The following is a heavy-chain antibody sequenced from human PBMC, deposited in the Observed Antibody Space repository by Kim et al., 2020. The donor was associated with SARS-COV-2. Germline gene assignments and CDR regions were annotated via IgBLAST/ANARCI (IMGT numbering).Heavy chain of an antibody. CDR3: ARDRRSVYGSGSYSFDY. J-gene: IGHJ4*02. D-gene: IGHD3-10*01. V-gene: IGHV3-11*06. Sequence: VKGRFTISRDNAKNSLYLQMNSLRAEDTGVYYCARDRRSVYGSGSYSFDYWGQGTLVTVSS.